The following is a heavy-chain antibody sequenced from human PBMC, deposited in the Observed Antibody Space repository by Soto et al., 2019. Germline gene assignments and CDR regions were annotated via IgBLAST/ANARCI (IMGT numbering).Heavy chain of an antibody. Sequence: SVKVSCKASGGTFSSYTISWVRQAPGQGLEWMGRIIPILGIANYAQKFQGRVTMTADKSTNTAYMELSSLRSEDTAVYYCATVPGQQLVEWYFDLWGRGTLVTVSS. V-gene: IGHV1-69*02. D-gene: IGHD6-13*01. CDR1: GGTFSSYT. J-gene: IGHJ2*01. CDR2: IIPILGIA. CDR3: ATVPGQQLVEWYFDL.